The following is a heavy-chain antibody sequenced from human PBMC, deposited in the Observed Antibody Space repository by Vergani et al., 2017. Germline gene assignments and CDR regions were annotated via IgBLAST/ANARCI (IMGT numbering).Heavy chain of an antibody. D-gene: IGHD2-15*01. CDR1: GGSISSSSYY. CDR3: ARGPDIVVVVAAIVYFDY. Sequence: QLQLQESGPGLVKPSETLSLTCTVSGGSISSSSYYWGWIRQPPGKGLEWIGSIYYSGSTYYNPSLKSRVTISVDTSTNQFSLKLSSVTAADTAVYYCARGPDIVVVVAAIVYFDYWGQGTLVTVSS. J-gene: IGHJ4*02. V-gene: IGHV4-39*07. CDR2: IYYSGST.